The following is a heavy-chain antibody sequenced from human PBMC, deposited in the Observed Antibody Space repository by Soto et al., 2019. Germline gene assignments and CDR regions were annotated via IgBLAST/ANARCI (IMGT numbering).Heavy chain of an antibody. CDR2: ISYDGSEK. D-gene: IGHD1-1*01. Sequence: PGGSLRLSCAVSGFTFSSYGMHWVRQAPVKGLEWVAFISYDGSEKYYADSVKGRFTISRDNSKNTLYPQMNSLRAEDTAVFYCAKAGGPTYNYYGVEVWGQGTTVT. CDR1: GFTFSSYG. CDR3: AKAGGPTYNYYGVEV. V-gene: IGHV3-30*18. J-gene: IGHJ6*02.